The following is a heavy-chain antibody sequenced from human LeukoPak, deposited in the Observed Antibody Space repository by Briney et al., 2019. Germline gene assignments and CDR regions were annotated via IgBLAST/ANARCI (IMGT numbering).Heavy chain of an antibody. Sequence: SETLSLTCTVSGGSISSSSYYWGWIRQPPGKGLEWIGSIYYSGSTYYNPSLKSRVTISVDTSKNQFSLKLRSVTAADTAVYYCARVRGSGFLIQYYFDYWGQGTLVTVSS. V-gene: IGHV4-39*07. J-gene: IGHJ4*02. D-gene: IGHD6-19*01. CDR2: IYYSGST. CDR3: ARVRGSGFLIQYYFDY. CDR1: GGSISSSSYY.